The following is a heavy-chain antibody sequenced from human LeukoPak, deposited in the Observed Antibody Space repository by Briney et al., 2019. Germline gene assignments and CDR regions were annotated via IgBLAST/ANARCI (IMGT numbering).Heavy chain of an antibody. CDR1: GGSISSYY. CDR3: ARQGYDILTGYIDAFDI. V-gene: IGHV4-59*08. D-gene: IGHD3-9*01. Sequence: LETLSLTCTVSGGSISSYYWSWIRQPPGKGLEWIGYISYSGSTNYNPSLKSRVTISIDTSKNQFSLKLRSVTAADTAIYYCARQGYDILTGYIDAFDIWGRGTMVTVSS. CDR2: ISYSGST. J-gene: IGHJ3*02.